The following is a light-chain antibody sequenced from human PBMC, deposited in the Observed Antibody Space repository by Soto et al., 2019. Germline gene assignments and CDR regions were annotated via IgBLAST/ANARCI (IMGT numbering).Light chain of an antibody. CDR3: CSYAGSYTFL. V-gene: IGLV2-11*01. J-gene: IGLJ2*01. Sequence: QSALTQPRSMSGSPGQSVTISCTGTSSDVGGYNYVSWFQQHPGKAPKVMIYDVTERPSGVPDRFSGSKSGNTASLTISGLQAEDEADYYCCSYAGSYTFLFGGGTKLTVL. CDR1: SSDVGGYNY. CDR2: DVT.